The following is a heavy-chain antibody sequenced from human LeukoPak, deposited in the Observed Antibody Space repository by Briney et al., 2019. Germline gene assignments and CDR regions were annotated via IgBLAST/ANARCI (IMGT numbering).Heavy chain of an antibody. CDR3: AGRFLEWLPNAFDI. CDR1: GGSISSYY. V-gene: IGHV4-4*07. Sequence: SETVSLTCTVSGGSISSYYWSWIRQPAGKGLEWIGRIYTSGSTNYNPSLKSRVTMSVDTSKNQFSLKLSSVTAADTAVYYCAGRFLEWLPNAFDIWGQGTMVTVSS. J-gene: IGHJ3*02. D-gene: IGHD3-3*01. CDR2: IYTSGST.